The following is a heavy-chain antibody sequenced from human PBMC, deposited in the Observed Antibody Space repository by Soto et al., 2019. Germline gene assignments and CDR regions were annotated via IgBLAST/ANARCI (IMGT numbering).Heavy chain of an antibody. CDR1: GYTFTGYY. Sequence: QVQLVQSGAEVKKPGASVKVSCQVSGYTFTGYYLHWARQAPGQGLEWMGWINPDNAAANYAQQFQGSVTMTRDTSISTVYLECRSLRSDDTAVYFCARGEDYRWLFHYLAYWGQGALVTVSS. CDR2: INPDNAAA. D-gene: IGHD2-8*02. CDR3: ARGEDYRWLFHYLAY. V-gene: IGHV1-2*02. J-gene: IGHJ4*02.